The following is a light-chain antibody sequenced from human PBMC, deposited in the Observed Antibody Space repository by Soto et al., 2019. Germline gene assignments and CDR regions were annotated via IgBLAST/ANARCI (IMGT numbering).Light chain of an antibody. Sequence: DIQMTQSPFSLAASVGDRVTVSCRSSQNIDTFLNWYRHEPGKAPELLIFGASRLHSGVPSRFSGGGSGTEFTLNISSLQPEDFATYYCQQTYSTLALTFGGGTKVDIK. CDR3: QQTYSTLALT. V-gene: IGKV1-39*01. CDR2: GAS. J-gene: IGKJ4*01. CDR1: QNIDTF.